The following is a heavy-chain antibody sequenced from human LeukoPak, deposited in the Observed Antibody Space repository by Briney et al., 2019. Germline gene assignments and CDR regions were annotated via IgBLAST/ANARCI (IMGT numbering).Heavy chain of an antibody. CDR2: ISYDGSNK. Sequence: PGGSLRLSCAASGFTFSSYAMHWVRQAPGKGLEWVAVISYDGSNKYYADSVKGRFTISRDNAKNTLYLQMNSLRAEDTAVYYCASLPRALGGQGTLVTVSS. J-gene: IGHJ4*02. CDR1: GFTFSSYA. V-gene: IGHV3-30-3*01. CDR3: ASLPRAL.